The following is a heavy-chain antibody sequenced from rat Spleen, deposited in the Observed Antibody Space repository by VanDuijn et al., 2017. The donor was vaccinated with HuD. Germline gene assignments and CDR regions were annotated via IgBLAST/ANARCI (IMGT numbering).Heavy chain of an antibody. J-gene: IGHJ2*01. V-gene: IGHV5-19*01. CDR2: ISPSGGTT. CDR1: GFTFSNYG. CDR3: ARPMMVISPFDY. Sequence: EVQLVESDGGLVQPGRSLKLSCVASGFTFSNYGMHWIRQAPTKGLEWVASISPSGGTTDYRDSVKGRFTISRDNAKSTLYLQMDSLRSEDTATYYCARPMMVISPFDYWGQGVMVTVSS. D-gene: IGHD1-12*03.